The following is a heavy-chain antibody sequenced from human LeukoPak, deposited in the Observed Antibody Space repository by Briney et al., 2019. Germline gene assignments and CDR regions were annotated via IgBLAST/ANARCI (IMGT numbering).Heavy chain of an antibody. V-gene: IGHV3-21*01. Sequence: GGSLRHSCAASGFNFSSYSMNWVRQAPGKGLEWVSSISSSSSYIYSAHPVKGRFTISRDNAKNSLYLQMNSLRAEDTAVYYCASSTFYYMDVWGKGTTVTVSS. CDR3: ASSTFYYMDV. CDR1: GFNFSSYS. CDR2: ISSSSSYI. J-gene: IGHJ6*03.